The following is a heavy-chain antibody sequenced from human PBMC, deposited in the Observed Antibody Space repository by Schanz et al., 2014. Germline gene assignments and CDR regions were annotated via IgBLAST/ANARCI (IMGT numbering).Heavy chain of an antibody. CDR2: MSGSGSTA. CDR1: GFTVSSNY. Sequence: EVQLVESGGGLVQPGGSLRLSCAASGFTVSSNYMSWVRQAPGQGLEWVSGMSGSGSTADYADSVKGRFTISRDNSKDTLYLQMSGLTPEDTAVYYCARSPNNNDFWSGYTLRADYDSYMDVWGKGTTVTVS. D-gene: IGHD3-3*01. J-gene: IGHJ6*03. CDR3: ARSPNNNDFWSGYTLRADYDSYMDV. V-gene: IGHV3-23*04.